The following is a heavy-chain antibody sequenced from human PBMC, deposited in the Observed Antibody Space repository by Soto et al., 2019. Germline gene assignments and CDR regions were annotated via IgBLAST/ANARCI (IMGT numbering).Heavy chain of an antibody. Sequence: QVQLVQSGAEVKKPGASVKVSCKASGYTFTSYGISWVRQAPGQGLEWMGWISAYNGNTNYAQKLQGRVTMTTDTSTSTAYMELRRLRSDDTAVYYCARDIVVVVAATYYYYMDVWGKGTTVTVSS. D-gene: IGHD2-15*01. CDR3: ARDIVVVVAATYYYYMDV. J-gene: IGHJ6*03. V-gene: IGHV1-18*01. CDR2: ISAYNGNT. CDR1: GYTFTSYG.